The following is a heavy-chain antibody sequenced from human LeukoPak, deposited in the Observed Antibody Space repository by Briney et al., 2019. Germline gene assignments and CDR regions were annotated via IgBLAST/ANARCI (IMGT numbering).Heavy chain of an antibody. CDR2: IYHSGTT. J-gene: IGHJ4*02. Sequence: SETLSLTCTVSGGSISSNTHYWGWIRQPPGTGLEWIGGIYHSGTTYYNPSLKSRVTTSVDTSKNQFSLKLSSVTAADTAVYYCAKMEAVAGTVTFDYWGQGTLVTVSS. CDR3: AKMEAVAGTVTFDY. V-gene: IGHV4-39*07. CDR1: GGSISSNTHY. D-gene: IGHD6-19*01.